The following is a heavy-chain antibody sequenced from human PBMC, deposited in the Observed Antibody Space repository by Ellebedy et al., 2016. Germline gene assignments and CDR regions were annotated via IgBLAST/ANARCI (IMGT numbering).Heavy chain of an antibody. CDR2: ISSDGGTI. J-gene: IGHJ4*02. V-gene: IGHV3-30-3*01. CDR3: ARPDYRYDS. CDR1: GFIFTTHA. D-gene: IGHD4-11*01. Sequence: GESLKISXAASGFIFTTHAMHWVRQAPDKGLEWVAVISSDGGTIFYADSVKGRFTISRDNAKNSLYLHMNSLRADDTAVYYCARPDYRYDSWGQGTQVTVSS.